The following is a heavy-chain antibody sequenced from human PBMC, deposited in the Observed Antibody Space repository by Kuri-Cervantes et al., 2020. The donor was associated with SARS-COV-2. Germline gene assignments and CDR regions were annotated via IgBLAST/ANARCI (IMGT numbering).Heavy chain of an antibody. J-gene: IGHJ4*02. D-gene: IGHD2-2*01. Sequence: GSLRLSCAVYGGSFSSYYWGWIRQPPGKGLEWIGSIYYSGSTYYNPSLKSRVTISVDTSKNQFSLKLSSVTAADTAVYYCASRIVVVPAAGPYFDYWGQGTLVTVSS. CDR1: GGSFSSYY. CDR3: ASRIVVVPAAGPYFDY. V-gene: IGHV4-39*01. CDR2: IYYSGST.